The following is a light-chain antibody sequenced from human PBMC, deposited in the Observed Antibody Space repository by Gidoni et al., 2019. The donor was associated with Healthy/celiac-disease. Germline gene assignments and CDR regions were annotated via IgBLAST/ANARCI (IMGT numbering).Light chain of an antibody. V-gene: IGKV1-5*03. CDR1: QSISSW. CDR2: KAS. Sequence: IQMTQSPSTLSASVGDRVTITCRASQSISSWLAWYQQKPGKAPKLLIYKASSLESGVPSRFSGSGSGTEFTLTISSLQPDDFATYYCQQYNSLKYTFGQGTKLEIK. CDR3: QQYNSLKYT. J-gene: IGKJ2*01.